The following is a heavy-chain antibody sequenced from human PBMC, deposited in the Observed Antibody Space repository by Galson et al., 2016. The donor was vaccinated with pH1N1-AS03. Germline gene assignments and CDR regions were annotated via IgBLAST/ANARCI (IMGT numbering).Heavy chain of an antibody. J-gene: IGHJ3*02. CDR3: ARDRGFRPDTFDI. V-gene: IGHV1-18*04. Sequence: SVKVSCKASGYTFSTYGVSWVRQAPGQGLEWMGGISGYDDDTNYAQNVAGKVTMTTDKSTSTEYMELRSLRSDDTAVYYCARDRGFRPDTFDIWGQGTWVTVSS. CDR2: ISGYDDDT. CDR1: GYTFSTYG. D-gene: IGHD2-15*01.